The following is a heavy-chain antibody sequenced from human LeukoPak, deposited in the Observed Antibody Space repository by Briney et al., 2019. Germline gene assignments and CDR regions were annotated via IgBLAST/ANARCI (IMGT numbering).Heavy chain of an antibody. CDR3: ARLKLGAYFDL. D-gene: IGHD3-16*01. Sequence: MSSKTLSLTCTVSGGSTSSDYWSWIRQSPGKGLEWVGYVYNSGDTGKNPSLKSRVTILLDTSKNQCSLKLTSVSAADTAVYYCARLKLGAYFDLWGRDTLVTVSS. CDR2: VYNSGDT. V-gene: IGHV4-59*08. J-gene: IGHJ2*01. CDR1: GGSTSSDY.